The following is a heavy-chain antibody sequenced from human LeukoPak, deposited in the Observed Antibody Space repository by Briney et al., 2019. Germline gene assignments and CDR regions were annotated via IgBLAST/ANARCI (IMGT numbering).Heavy chain of an antibody. Sequence: SETLSLTCTVSGGSISSSSYYWGWIRQPPGKGLEWIGIIYYSGSTYYNPSLKSRVTISVDTSKNQFSLKLSSVTAADTAVYYCAREVQYYYDSSGYSDYWGQGTLVTVSS. CDR1: GGSISSSSYY. J-gene: IGHJ4*02. CDR3: AREVQYYYDSSGYSDY. V-gene: IGHV4-39*07. CDR2: IYYSGST. D-gene: IGHD3-22*01.